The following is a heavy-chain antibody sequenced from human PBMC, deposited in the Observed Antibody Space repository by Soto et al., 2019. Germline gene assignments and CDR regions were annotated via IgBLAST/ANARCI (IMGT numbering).Heavy chain of an antibody. CDR3: ARDYGDYYFDN. Sequence: NPSETLSLTCTVSGVSISSSTYYWGWIRQPPGKGLEWIGNIYYSGSTYYNPSLKSRVTISVDTSKNQFSLKLSSVTAADTAVFYCARDYGDYYFDNWGLGTLVTVSS. D-gene: IGHD4-17*01. J-gene: IGHJ4*02. CDR2: IYYSGST. CDR1: GVSISSSTYY. V-gene: IGHV4-39*02.